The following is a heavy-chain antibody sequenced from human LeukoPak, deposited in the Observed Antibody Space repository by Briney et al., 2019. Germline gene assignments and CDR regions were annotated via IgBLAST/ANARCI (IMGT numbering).Heavy chain of an antibody. J-gene: IGHJ4*02. CDR3: ARIDSSGYFDY. CDR1: DYSISSGDY. D-gene: IGHD3-22*01. CDR2: VYYSGST. Sequence: SETLSLTCAVSDYSISSGDYWGWIRQPPGKGLEWIGSVYYSGSTHYSPSLKNRVTISVDTSKNQFSLKLRSVTAADTALYYCARIDSSGYFDYWVQGTLVTVSS. V-gene: IGHV4-38-2*01.